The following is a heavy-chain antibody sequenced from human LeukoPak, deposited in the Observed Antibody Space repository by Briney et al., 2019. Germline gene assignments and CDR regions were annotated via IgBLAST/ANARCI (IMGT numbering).Heavy chain of an antibody. Sequence: SETLSLTCTVSGGSLSSSSYYWGWIRQPPGRGLEWLGCIYYSGSTYYNPSLKSRVAISVDPAKNQYSLKLSSVTAADTAVFYCARVTGGWYYYDYWGQGSMVTVSS. CDR3: ARVTGGWYYYDY. D-gene: IGHD6-19*01. V-gene: IGHV4-39*07. CDR2: IYYSGST. CDR1: GGSLSSSSYY. J-gene: IGHJ4*02.